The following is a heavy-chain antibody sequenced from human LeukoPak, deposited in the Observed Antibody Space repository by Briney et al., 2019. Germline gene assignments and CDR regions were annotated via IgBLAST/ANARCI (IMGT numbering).Heavy chain of an antibody. CDR1: GGTFSSYA. Sequence: VASVKVSCKASGGTFSSYAISWVRQAPGQGLEWMGRIIPILGIANYAQKFQGRVTITADKSTSTAYMELSSLRSEDTAVYYCARPVVPAAMVGYYYGMDVWGQGTTVTVSS. CDR2: IIPILGIA. V-gene: IGHV1-69*04. D-gene: IGHD2-2*01. J-gene: IGHJ6*02. CDR3: ARPVVPAAMVGYYYGMDV.